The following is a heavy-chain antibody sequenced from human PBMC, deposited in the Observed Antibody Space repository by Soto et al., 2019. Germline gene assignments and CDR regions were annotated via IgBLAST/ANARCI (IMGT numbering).Heavy chain of an antibody. J-gene: IGHJ5*02. Sequence: DVQLVESGGGLVQPGESVRLSCVASGFTFSGYAMIWVRQAPGKGLEWVSYISSRGSSIYYADSVKGRFIISRDNAKDSLILQMNSLRGEDSAVYYCARGYRSTATSDLWGQGTRVTVS. CDR2: ISSRGSSI. CDR1: GFTFSGYA. CDR3: ARGYRSTATSDL. D-gene: IGHD4-17*01. V-gene: IGHV3-48*01.